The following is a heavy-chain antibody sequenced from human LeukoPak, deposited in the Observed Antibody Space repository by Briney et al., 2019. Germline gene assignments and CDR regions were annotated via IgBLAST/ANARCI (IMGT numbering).Heavy chain of an antibody. D-gene: IGHD3-10*01. CDR2: ISSSSSYI. J-gene: IGHJ4*02. V-gene: IGHV3-21*01. CDR1: GFTFSSYS. CDR3: ARDPSTMVRGVPVDY. Sequence: PGGSLRLSCAASGFTFSSYSMNWVRQAPGKGLEWVSSISSSSSYIYYADSVKGRFTISRDNAKNSLYLQMNSLRAEDTAVYYCARDPSTMVRGVPVDYWGQGTLLTVSS.